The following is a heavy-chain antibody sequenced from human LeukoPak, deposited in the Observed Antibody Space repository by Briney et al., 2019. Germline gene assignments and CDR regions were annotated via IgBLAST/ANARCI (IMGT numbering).Heavy chain of an antibody. D-gene: IGHD2-2*01. Sequence: ASVKVSCKASGYTFTSYGISWVRQAPGQGLEWMGWINPNSGGTNYAQKFQGRVTMTRDTSISTAYMELSRLRSDDTAVYYCARDLGDCSSTSCFEYFQHWGQGTLVTVSS. J-gene: IGHJ1*01. CDR3: ARDLGDCSSTSCFEYFQH. CDR1: GYTFTSYG. CDR2: INPNSGGT. V-gene: IGHV1-2*02.